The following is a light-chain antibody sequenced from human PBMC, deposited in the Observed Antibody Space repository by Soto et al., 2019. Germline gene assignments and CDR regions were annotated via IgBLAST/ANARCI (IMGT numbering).Light chain of an antibody. CDR2: QDS. CDR1: KLGDKY. CDR3: QAWDSSTAGV. J-gene: IGLJ2*01. V-gene: IGLV3-1*01. Sequence: SYELTQPPSVSVSPGQTASITCSGDKLGDKYACWYQQKPGQSPVLVIYQDSKRPSGIPERFSGSNSGNTATLTISGTQAMDEADYYCQAWDSSTAGVSGGGTQLT.